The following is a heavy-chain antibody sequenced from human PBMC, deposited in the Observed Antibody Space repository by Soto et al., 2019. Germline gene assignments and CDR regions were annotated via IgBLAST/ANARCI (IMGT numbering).Heavy chain of an antibody. V-gene: IGHV1-46*01. J-gene: IGHJ4*02. D-gene: IGHD2-2*01. CDR1: GYIFTSYY. CDR3: ARGVLYQPDY. CDR2: INPFDGSR. Sequence: ASVKVSCKASGYIFTSYYIHWVRQAPGQGLEWMGWINPFDGSRMFAQSFQGRVTMTRDTSTSTVYMELSSLRSEDTAVYYCARGVLYQPDYWGQGTQVTVSS.